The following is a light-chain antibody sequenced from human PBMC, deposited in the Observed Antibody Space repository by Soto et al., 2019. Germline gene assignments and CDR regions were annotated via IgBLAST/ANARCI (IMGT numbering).Light chain of an antibody. CDR2: DAS. CDR3: QQRTNKFWT. V-gene: IGKV3-11*01. J-gene: IGKJ1*01. CDR1: QSVSSY. Sequence: EIVLTQSPATLSLSPGERATLSCRASQSVSSYLAWYQQKPGQAPRLLIYDASTRATGIPARFSGSGSGTDSTLTISSLEPEDFAVYYCQQRTNKFWTFGQGTKVEIK.